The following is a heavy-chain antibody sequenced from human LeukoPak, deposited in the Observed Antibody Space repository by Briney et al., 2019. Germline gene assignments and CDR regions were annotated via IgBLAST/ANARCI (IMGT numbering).Heavy chain of an antibody. J-gene: IGHJ5*01. D-gene: IGHD6-13*01. Sequence: ASVKVSCKAPGYTFTEYYVHWLRQAPGQGLEWMGWVTLSTGNIYYAQNFQGRVTMTRDTSISTVYMQLGSLKSDDTAIYYCARDIAPSGAWWFDSWGQGTPRTISS. CDR1: GYTFTEYY. CDR3: ARDIAPSGAWWFDS. CDR2: VTLSTGNI. V-gene: IGHV1-2*02.